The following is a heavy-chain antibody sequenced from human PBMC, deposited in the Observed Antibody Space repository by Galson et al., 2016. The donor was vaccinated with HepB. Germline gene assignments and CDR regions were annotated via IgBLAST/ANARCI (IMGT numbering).Heavy chain of an antibody. J-gene: IGHJ3*02. CDR3: GKTTVGAQRMDPFDR. CDR2: IFWDDDK. V-gene: IGHV2-5*02. Sequence: PALVKPTQTLTLTCSFSGLSMSTSRVGVGWIRQPPGKALEWLALIFWDDDKRYSPSLQSRLTITKDSSKNQVVLVMTDLDPVDTATNYCGKTTVGAQRMDPFDRWGQGTMVTVSS. D-gene: IGHD1-26*01. CDR1: GLSMSTSRVG.